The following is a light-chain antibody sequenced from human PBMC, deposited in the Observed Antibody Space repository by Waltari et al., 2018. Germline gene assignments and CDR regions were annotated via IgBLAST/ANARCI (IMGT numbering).Light chain of an antibody. J-gene: IGKJ1*01. CDR1: QSVRSSY. Sequence: EIVLTQPPGTLSLSPGERATLSCRASQSVRSSYLAWYQQKPGQAPRLLIYGASSRATGIPDRFSGSGSGTDFTLTISRLEPEDFAVYYCQQYGSPWTFGQGTKVEIK. CDR3: QQYGSPWT. CDR2: GAS. V-gene: IGKV3-20*01.